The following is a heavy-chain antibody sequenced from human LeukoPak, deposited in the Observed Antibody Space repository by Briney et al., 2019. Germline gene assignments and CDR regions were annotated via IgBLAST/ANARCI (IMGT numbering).Heavy chain of an antibody. CDR3: AKDFQRGSTSFSADY. Sequence: PGGSLRLSCAASGFSFSRYGIHWVRQAPGKGLEWVTFIRYDGSTTYYADSVKGRFTISRDNSKNTLDLQMNSLRPEDTAVYYCAKDFQRGSTSFSADYWGQGTLVTVSS. J-gene: IGHJ4*01. D-gene: IGHD2-2*01. CDR2: IRYDGSTT. CDR1: GFSFSRYG. V-gene: IGHV3-30*02.